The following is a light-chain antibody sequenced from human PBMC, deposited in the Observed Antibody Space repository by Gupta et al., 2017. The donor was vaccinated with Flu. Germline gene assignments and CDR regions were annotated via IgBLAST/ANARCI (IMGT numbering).Light chain of an antibody. CDR1: QSVSSY. V-gene: IGKV3-11*01. CDR2: DAS. Sequence: PATLSLSPGERATLSCRASQSVSSYLAWYQQKPGQAPRLLIYDASNRATGIPARFSGSGSGTDFTLTISSLEPEDFAVYYCQQRCNYFETFGQGTKLEIK. CDR3: QQRCNYFET. J-gene: IGKJ2*01.